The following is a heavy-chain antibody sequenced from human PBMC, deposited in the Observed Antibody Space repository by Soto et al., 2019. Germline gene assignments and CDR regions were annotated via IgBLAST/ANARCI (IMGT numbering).Heavy chain of an antibody. CDR2: IYYSRNN. D-gene: IGHD6-19*01. CDR1: GGSISSGGYY. CDR3: ARQVGGWAPWYFDY. Sequence: PSETLSLTCTVSGGSISSGGYYWSWIRQHPGKGLEWIGYIYYSRNNNYNPYLKSRVTISIDTSKNQLYLKLSSVTAAVTAVYYCARQVGGWAPWYFDYWGQGTLVTVSS. V-gene: IGHV4-31*03. J-gene: IGHJ4*02.